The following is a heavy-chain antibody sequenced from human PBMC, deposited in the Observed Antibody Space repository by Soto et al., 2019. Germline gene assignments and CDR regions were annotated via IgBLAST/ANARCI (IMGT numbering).Heavy chain of an antibody. CDR1: GYTFTSYD. Sequence: QVQLVQSGAEVKKPGASVKVSCKASGYTFTSYDINWVRQATGQGLEWMGWMNHNSGNTGYTQKFQGRVTMTRDTSISKAYMELSSLRSEDTAVYYCARGSFLGYCSSTSCRREYDYWGQGTLVTVSS. V-gene: IGHV1-8*01. D-gene: IGHD2-2*01. CDR2: MNHNSGNT. CDR3: ARGSFLGYCSSTSCRREYDY. J-gene: IGHJ4*02.